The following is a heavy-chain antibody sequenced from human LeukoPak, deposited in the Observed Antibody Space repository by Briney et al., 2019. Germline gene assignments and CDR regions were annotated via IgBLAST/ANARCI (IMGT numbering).Heavy chain of an antibody. Sequence: ASVKVSCKASGYTFTSYGINWVRQAPGQGLEWMGWINPNSGGTNYAQKFQGRVTMTRDTSISTAYMELSRLRSDDTAVYYCARVQLDSSSRFDPWGQGTLVTVSS. D-gene: IGHD6-13*01. V-gene: IGHV1-2*02. CDR1: GYTFTSYG. CDR3: ARVQLDSSSRFDP. J-gene: IGHJ5*02. CDR2: INPNSGGT.